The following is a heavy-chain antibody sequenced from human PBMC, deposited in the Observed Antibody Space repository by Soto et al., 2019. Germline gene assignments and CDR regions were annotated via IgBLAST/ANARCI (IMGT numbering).Heavy chain of an antibody. CDR3: ARDLMSGLGAIGY. V-gene: IGHV4-59*01. Sequence: SETLSLTCTVSGGSIISYYLHWIRQPPGKGLEWIGSVHYSGSTNYNPSLKSQVTISVDTSKNQFSLKVSSVTTADTAVYYCARDLMSGLGAIGYWGQGTLVTVS. CDR1: GGSIISYY. CDR2: VHYSGST. J-gene: IGHJ4*02. D-gene: IGHD3-10*01.